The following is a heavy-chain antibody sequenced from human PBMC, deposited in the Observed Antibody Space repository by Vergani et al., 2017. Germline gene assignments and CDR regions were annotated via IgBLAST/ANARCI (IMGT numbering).Heavy chain of an antibody. Sequence: EVQLVQSGAEVKKPGESLRISCKGSGYSFTSYWISWVRQMPGKGLEWMGRIDPSDSYTNYSPSFQGHVTISADKSISTAYLQWSSLKASDTAMYYCARQVAVAGKWWGPCYDYGMDVWGQGTTVTV. J-gene: IGHJ6*02. CDR3: ARQVAVAGKWWGPCYDYGMDV. D-gene: IGHD6-19*01. CDR2: IDPSDSYT. V-gene: IGHV5-10-1*01. CDR1: GYSFTSYW.